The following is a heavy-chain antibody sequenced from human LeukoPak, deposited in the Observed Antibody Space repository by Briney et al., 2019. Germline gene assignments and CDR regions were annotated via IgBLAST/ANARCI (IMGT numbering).Heavy chain of an antibody. CDR2: IIPIFGTA. Sequence: GASVKVSCKASGHTFSSHTFNWVRQAPGQGLEWMGGIIPIFGTANYAQKFQGRVTITTDESTSTAYMELSSLRSEDTAVYYCARDISPTHPLYSGYDLWGQGTLVTVSS. CDR1: GHTFSSHT. D-gene: IGHD5-12*01. CDR3: ARDISPTHPLYSGYDL. V-gene: IGHV1-69*05. J-gene: IGHJ4*02.